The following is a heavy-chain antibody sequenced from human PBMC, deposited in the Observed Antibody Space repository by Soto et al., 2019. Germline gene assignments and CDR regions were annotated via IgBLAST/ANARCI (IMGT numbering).Heavy chain of an antibody. V-gene: IGHV4-59*01. J-gene: IGHJ4*02. Sequence: SETLSLTCSVSGGSISGSYWSWIRQSPGKGLEWLGYVYDTGSTNYSPSLRSRGSISLDTSKNKFSLRLSCVTAADTAVYFCARSVAVPGAHIDYWGQGTQVTVSS. CDR2: VYDTGST. CDR1: GGSISGSY. CDR3: ARSVAVPGAHIDY. D-gene: IGHD6-19*01.